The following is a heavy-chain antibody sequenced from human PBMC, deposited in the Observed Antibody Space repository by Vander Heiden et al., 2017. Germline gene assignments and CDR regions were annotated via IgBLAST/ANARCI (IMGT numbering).Heavy chain of an antibody. CDR1: GLTFSSYS. Sequence: EVQLLESGGGLVQPGGSLRLPCAASGLTFSSYSMSWDPQAPGKGLEWVSAMSGSGGSTYYADSVKGRFTISRDNSKNTLYLQMNSLRAEDTAVYYCAKNAFDYPHWYFDLWGRGTLVTVSS. J-gene: IGHJ2*01. CDR3: AKNAFDYPHWYFDL. D-gene: IGHD4-17*01. V-gene: IGHV3-23*01. CDR2: MSGSGGST.